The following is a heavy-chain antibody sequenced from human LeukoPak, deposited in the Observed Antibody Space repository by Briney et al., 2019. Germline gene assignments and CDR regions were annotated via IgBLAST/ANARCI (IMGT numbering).Heavy chain of an antibody. CDR1: GFTFSTYA. V-gene: IGHV3-23*01. CDR3: ARAYYDSSGYYY. D-gene: IGHD3-22*01. J-gene: IGHJ4*02. CDR2: INVSGGST. Sequence: GGSLRLSCAASGFTFSTYAMTWVRQAPGKGLEWVSTINVSGGSTYYADSVKGRFTISRDNAKNSLYLQMNSLRAEDTAVYYCARAYYDSSGYYYWGQGTLVTVSS.